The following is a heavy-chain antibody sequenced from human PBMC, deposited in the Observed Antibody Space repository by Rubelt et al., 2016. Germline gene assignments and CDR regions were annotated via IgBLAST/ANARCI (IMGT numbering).Heavy chain of an antibody. J-gene: IGHJ6*02. V-gene: IGHV1-18*01. D-gene: IGHD3-16*01. CDR3: ARGGPFGGMDV. Sequence: QVQLVQSGAEVKKPGASVKVSCKASGYTFSSYVIGWVRQAPGQGFEWIGWINVYNGYTNYAQNFQGRVTLTTETSTSTAYMELRSLGSDDTAVYYCARGGPFGGMDVWGQGTTVTVSS. CDR2: INVYNGYT. CDR1: GYTFSSYV.